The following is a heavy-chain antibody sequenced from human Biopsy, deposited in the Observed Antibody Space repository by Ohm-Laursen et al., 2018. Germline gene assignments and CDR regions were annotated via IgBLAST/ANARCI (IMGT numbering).Heavy chain of an antibody. CDR1: GASVKTSGYF. J-gene: IGHJ2*01. Sequence: TLSLTCRVSGASVKTSGYFWAWIRQRPGKGLEWIGYISYNERTHYNPSLTSRLAISFDTSSNRISLQLRSVSVADTAVYYCVREPKTGTAEAWYFDLWGRDSPVTVPS. V-gene: IGHV4-31*03. CDR3: VREPKTGTAEAWYFDL. D-gene: IGHD3-9*01. CDR2: ISYNERT.